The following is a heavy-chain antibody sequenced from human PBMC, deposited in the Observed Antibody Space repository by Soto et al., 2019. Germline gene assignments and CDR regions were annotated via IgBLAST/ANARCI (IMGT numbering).Heavy chain of an antibody. CDR3: AREMVRGVGSDY. CDR2: ISTYNGNT. J-gene: IGHJ4*02. D-gene: IGHD3-10*01. V-gene: IGHV1-18*01. Sequence: QVQLVQSGAEVKKPGASLNVSCKASGYTFTSYVISWVRQAPGQGLEWMGWISTYNGNTKYAQKLKGRVTMTTDTSTSTAYMELRSLRSDDTAVFYCAREMVRGVGSDYWGQGTLVTVSS. CDR1: GYTFTSYV.